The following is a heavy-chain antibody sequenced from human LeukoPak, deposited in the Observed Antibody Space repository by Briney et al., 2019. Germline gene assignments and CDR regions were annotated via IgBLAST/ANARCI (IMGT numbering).Heavy chain of an antibody. CDR2: ISYDGSNK. V-gene: IGHV3-30*18. Sequence: GGSLRLSCAASGFTFSSYGMHWVRQAPGRGLEWVAVISYDGSNKYYADSVRGRFTISRDNSKNTLYLQMNSLRAEDTAVYYCAKDHCNNGVCYYFDYWGQGTLVTVSS. D-gene: IGHD2-8*01. CDR1: GFTFSSYG. CDR3: AKDHCNNGVCYYFDY. J-gene: IGHJ4*02.